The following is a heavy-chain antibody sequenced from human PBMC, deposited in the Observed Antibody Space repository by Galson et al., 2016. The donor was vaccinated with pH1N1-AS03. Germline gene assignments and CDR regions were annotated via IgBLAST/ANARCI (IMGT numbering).Heavy chain of an antibody. CDR3: VRQGNKYHRNAFDL. J-gene: IGHJ3*01. D-gene: IGHD2/OR15-2a*01. Sequence: SETLSLTCTVSGDPMSGNYWNWIRQLPGKGLEWMGYIHFSGSTIYNPSLRGRVTMSIERSKTQFSLKLTSATTADTALYFCVRQGNKYHRNAFDLWGEGTMVTVSS. V-gene: IGHV4-59*03. CDR2: IHFSGST. CDR1: GDPMSGNY.